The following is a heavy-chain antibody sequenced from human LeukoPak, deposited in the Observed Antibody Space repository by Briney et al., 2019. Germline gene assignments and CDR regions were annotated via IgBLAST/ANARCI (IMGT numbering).Heavy chain of an antibody. CDR3: ARTLGPFDY. Sequence: GGSLRLSCAASGFTFSSFGMNWVRQAPRKGLEWVSYISSSSSAIYYADSVKGRFTISRDNSKNTLYLQMNSLRAEDTAVYYCARTLGPFDYWGQGTLVTVSS. V-gene: IGHV3-48*01. D-gene: IGHD3-16*01. CDR1: GFTFSSFG. J-gene: IGHJ4*02. CDR2: ISSSSSAI.